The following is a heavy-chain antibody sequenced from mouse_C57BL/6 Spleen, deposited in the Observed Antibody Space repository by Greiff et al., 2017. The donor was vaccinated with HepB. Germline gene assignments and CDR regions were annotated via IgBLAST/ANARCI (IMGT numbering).Heavy chain of an antibody. J-gene: IGHJ3*01. CDR2: ISDGGSYT. CDR3: ARGISSSWFAY. CDR1: GFTFSSYA. V-gene: IGHV5-4*03. D-gene: IGHD1-1*01. Sequence: EVNLVESGGGLVKPGGSLKLSCAASGFTFSSYAMSWVRQTPEKRLEWVATISDGGSYTYYPDNVKGRFTISRDNAKNNLYQQMSHLKSEDTAMYYCARGISSSWFAYWGQGTLVTVSA.